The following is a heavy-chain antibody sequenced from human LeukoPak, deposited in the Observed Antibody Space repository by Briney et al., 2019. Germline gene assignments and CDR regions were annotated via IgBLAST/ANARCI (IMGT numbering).Heavy chain of an antibody. J-gene: IGHJ4*02. CDR3: ARSYSSSSRNFDY. Sequence: SETLSLTCTVSGGSISSSSYYWGWIRQPPGKGLEWIGSIYYSGSTYYNPSLKSRVTISVDTSKYQFSLKLSSVTAADTAVYYCARSYSSSSRNFDYWGQGTLVTVSS. CDR2: IYYSGST. CDR1: GGSISSSSYY. V-gene: IGHV4-39*01. D-gene: IGHD6-6*01.